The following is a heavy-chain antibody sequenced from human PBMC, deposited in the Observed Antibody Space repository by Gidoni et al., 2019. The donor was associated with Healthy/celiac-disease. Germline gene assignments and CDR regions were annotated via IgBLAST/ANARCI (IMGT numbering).Heavy chain of an antibody. CDR2: MNPKRGNT. D-gene: IGHD6-6*01. J-gene: IGHJ4*02. V-gene: IGHV1-8*01. CDR1: GYTFTSYD. CDR3: ARGLTSLKQLVYY. Sequence: QVQLVQSGAEVKKPGASVKVSCNASGYTFTSYDINWVRQATGQGLEWMGWMNPKRGNTGYAQKFQGRVTMTRNTSISTAYMELSSLRSEETAVYYCARGLTSLKQLVYYWGQGTLVTVSS.